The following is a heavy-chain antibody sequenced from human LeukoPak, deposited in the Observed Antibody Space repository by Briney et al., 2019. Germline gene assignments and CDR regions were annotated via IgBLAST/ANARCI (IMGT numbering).Heavy chain of an antibody. CDR2: IYYSGST. D-gene: IGHD3-3*01. Sequence: PSETLSLTCTVSGGSISSYYWSWIRQPPGKGLEWIGYIYYSGSTNYNPSLKSRVTISVDTSKNQFSLKLSSVTAADTAVYYCARDMHGFDFWSGSSGNYYYYYGMDVRGQGTTVTVSS. CDR3: ARDMHGFDFWSGSSGNYYYYYGMDV. J-gene: IGHJ6*02. CDR1: GGSISSYY. V-gene: IGHV4-59*01.